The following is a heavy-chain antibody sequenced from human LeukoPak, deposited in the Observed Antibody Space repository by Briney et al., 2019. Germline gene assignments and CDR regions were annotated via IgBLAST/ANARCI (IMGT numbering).Heavy chain of an antibody. CDR2: IWYDGSNK. Sequence: GRSLRLSCAASGFTFSSYGMHWVRQAPGKGLEWVAVIWYDGSNKYYADSVKGRFTISRDNSKNTLYLQMNSLRAEDTAVYYCARQRCSSNYYYGMDVWGQGTTVTVSS. V-gene: IGHV3-33*01. D-gene: IGHD6-13*01. J-gene: IGHJ6*02. CDR3: ARQRCSSNYYYGMDV. CDR1: GFTFSSYG.